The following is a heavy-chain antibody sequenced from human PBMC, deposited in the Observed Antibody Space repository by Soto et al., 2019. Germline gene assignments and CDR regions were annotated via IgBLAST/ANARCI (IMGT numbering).Heavy chain of an antibody. V-gene: IGHV3-30*18. CDR1: GFTFSSYG. D-gene: IGHD3-22*01. CDR2: ISYDGSNK. J-gene: IGHJ4*02. Sequence: PGGSLRLSCAASGFTFSSYGMHWVRQAPGKGLEWVAVISYDGSNKYYADSVKGRFTISRDNSKNTLYLQMNSLRAEDTAVYYCAKDSAPGRYYDSSGARVGAYYFDYWGQGTLVTVSS. CDR3: AKDSAPGRYYDSSGARVGAYYFDY.